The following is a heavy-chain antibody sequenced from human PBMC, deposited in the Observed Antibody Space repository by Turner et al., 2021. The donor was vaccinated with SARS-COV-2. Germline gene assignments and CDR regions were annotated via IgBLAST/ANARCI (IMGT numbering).Heavy chain of an antibody. CDR3: AKDEDSSGYHPGDY. D-gene: IGHD3-22*01. V-gene: IGHV3-9*01. J-gene: IGHJ4*02. CDR1: GSTLDDYA. Sequence: DVQLVESGGGLGQPGRSVRLACAASGSTLDDYAMHWVRQAPGKGLEWVSGISGNSGSIGYADSVKGRFSISRDNAKNSLYRQMHSLRVDDTALYYCAKDEDSSGYHPGDYLGQGTLVTVSS. CDR2: ISGNSGSI.